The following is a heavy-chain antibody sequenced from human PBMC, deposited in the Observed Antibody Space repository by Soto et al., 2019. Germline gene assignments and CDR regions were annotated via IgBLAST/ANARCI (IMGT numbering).Heavy chain of an antibody. Sequence: GASVKVSCKVSGYTLTELSMHWVRQAPGKGLEWMGGFDPEDGETIYAQKFQGRVTMTEDTSTDTAYMELSSLRSEDTAVYYCATDRRSSGWYLDAFDIWGQGTMVTVSS. V-gene: IGHV1-24*01. D-gene: IGHD6-13*01. CDR1: GYTLTELS. CDR3: ATDRRSSGWYLDAFDI. J-gene: IGHJ3*02. CDR2: FDPEDGET.